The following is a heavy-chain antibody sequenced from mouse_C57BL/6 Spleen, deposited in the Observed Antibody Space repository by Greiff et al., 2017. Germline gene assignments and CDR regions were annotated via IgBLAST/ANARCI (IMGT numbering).Heavy chain of an antibody. CDR3: ARDGYPYAMDD. Sequence: DVKLVESEGGLVQPGSSMKLSCTASGFTFSDYYMAWVRQVPEKGLEWVANINYDGSCTYYLDSLKSRFIISRDNAKNILYLQMSSLKSEDTATYYCARDGYPYAMDDWGQGTSVTVSS. J-gene: IGHJ4*01. CDR2: INYDGSCT. D-gene: IGHD2-2*01. CDR1: GFTFSDYY. V-gene: IGHV5-16*01.